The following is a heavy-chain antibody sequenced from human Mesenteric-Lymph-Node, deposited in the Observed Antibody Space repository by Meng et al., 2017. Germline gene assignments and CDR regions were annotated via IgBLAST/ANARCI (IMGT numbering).Heavy chain of an antibody. CDR1: GSSISSGYY. Sequence: SETLSLTCTVSGSSISSGYYWSWIRQPPGKGLEWIGYIYYSGSTNYNPSLKSRVTISVDTSKNQFSLKLSSVTAADTAVYYCARGGSIVGYPWLDAFDIWGQGTMVTVSS. J-gene: IGHJ3*02. CDR2: IYYSGST. V-gene: IGHV4-61*01. D-gene: IGHD5-18*01. CDR3: ARGGSIVGYPWLDAFDI.